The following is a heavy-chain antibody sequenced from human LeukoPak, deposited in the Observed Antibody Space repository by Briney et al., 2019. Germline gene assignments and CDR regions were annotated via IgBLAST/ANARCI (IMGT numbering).Heavy chain of an antibody. Sequence: SVKVSCKASGGTFSSYAISWVRQAPGQGLEWMGRIIPIFGTANYAQKFQGRVTITADEPKSTAYMELSSLRAEDTAVYYCARALEDCRGGSCHSGIDYWGQGTLVTVSS. V-gene: IGHV1-69*13. D-gene: IGHD2-15*01. CDR2: IIPIFGTA. CDR1: GGTFSSYA. J-gene: IGHJ4*02. CDR3: ARALEDCRGGSCHSGIDY.